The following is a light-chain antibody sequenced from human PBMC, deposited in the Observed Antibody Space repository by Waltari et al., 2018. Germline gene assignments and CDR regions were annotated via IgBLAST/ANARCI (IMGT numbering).Light chain of an antibody. J-gene: IGLJ2*01. CDR3: QAWDISTVV. Sequence: SYELTQPPSVSVSPGQTASIPCPGNKLGDKYACWYQQKPGQSPVLVIYQDTKRPSGIPERFSGSNSGNTATLTISGTQAMDEADYYCQAWDISTVVFGGGTKLTVL. CDR2: QDT. CDR1: KLGDKY. V-gene: IGLV3-1*01.